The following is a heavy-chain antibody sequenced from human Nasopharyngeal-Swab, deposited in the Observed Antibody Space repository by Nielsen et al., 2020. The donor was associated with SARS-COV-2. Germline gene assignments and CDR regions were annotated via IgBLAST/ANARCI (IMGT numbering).Heavy chain of an antibody. Sequence: SGNLSLTCTVSGGSISSSSYCWGWSRQRPGKGLEWIGSSYYSGSTYYNLSLKRRFSIAVDTSKNHFSLKLISETAADTAVYYCFGMEWLRGPFDYWGQGTLVTVSS. CDR1: GGSISSSSYC. J-gene: IGHJ4*02. V-gene: IGHV4-39*01. CDR3: FGMEWLRGPFDY. D-gene: IGHD3-3*01. CDR2: SYYSGST.